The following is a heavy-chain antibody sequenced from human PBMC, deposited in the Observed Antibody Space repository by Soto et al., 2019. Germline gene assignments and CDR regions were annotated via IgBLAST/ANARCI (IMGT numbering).Heavy chain of an antibody. J-gene: IGHJ4*02. CDR3: ARDPPNGVSGGFDY. V-gene: IGHV3-21*01. D-gene: IGHD3-10*01. CDR1: GFTFSSYS. CDR2: ISSSSSYI. Sequence: PGGSLRLSCAASGFTFSSYSMNWVRRAPGKGLEWVSSISSSSSYIYYADSGKGRFTISRGNAKNSLYLQMNSLRAEDTAVYYCARDPPNGVSGGFDYWGQGTLVTVSS.